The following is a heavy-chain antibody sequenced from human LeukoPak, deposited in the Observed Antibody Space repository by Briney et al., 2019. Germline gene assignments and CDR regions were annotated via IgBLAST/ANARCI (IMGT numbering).Heavy chain of an antibody. Sequence: PGGSLRLSCAASGFTFSSYAMHWVRQAPGKGLEWVAVISYDGSNKYYADSVKGRFTISRDNSKNTLYLQMNSLRAEDTAVYYCARGSDFDYWGQGTRVTVSS. CDR2: ISYDGSNK. V-gene: IGHV3-30-3*01. CDR3: ARGSDFDY. J-gene: IGHJ4*02. CDR1: GFTFSSYA.